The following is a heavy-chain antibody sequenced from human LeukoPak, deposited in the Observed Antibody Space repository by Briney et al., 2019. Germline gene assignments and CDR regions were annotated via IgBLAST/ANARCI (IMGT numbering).Heavy chain of an antibody. CDR3: ARHGRGSRSPNAFDI. J-gene: IGHJ3*02. V-gene: IGHV5-51*01. CDR2: IYPDDSDI. Sequence: GESLKTSCKGSGYSFTDYWIGWVRQMPGEGLQWMGIIYPDDSDIRYSPSFQGQVTISADKSIITAYLQWSSLKASVTAMYYCARHGRGSRSPNAFDIWGQGTMVSVSS. D-gene: IGHD3-10*01. CDR1: GYSFTDYW.